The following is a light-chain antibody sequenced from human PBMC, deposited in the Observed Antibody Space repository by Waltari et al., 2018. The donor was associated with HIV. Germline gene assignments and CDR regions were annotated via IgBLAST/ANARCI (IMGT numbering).Light chain of an antibody. CDR1: TSNIGSDH. V-gene: IGLV1-47*01. CDR2: GLN. Sequence: QSVLTQPPSASGTPGQRVTISCSGSTSNIGSDHVHWYQHLPGTAPKLLIYGLNERPSGVSDRFSGSKSGTSASLAISGLRSEDEGDYSCAAWDDSLGGPVFGGGTQLTVL. J-gene: IGLJ7*01. CDR3: AAWDDSLGGPV.